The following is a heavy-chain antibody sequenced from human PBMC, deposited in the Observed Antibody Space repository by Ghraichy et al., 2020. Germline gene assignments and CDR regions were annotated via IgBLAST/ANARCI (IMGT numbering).Heavy chain of an antibody. V-gene: IGHV3-48*01. CDR3: ARVYYDSSGYYFPLYYYYGMDV. CDR1: GFTFSSYS. D-gene: IGHD3-22*01. Sequence: GGSLRLSCAASGFTFSSYSMNWVRQAPGKGLEWVSYISSSSSTIYYADSVKGRFTISRDNAKNSLYLQMNSLRAEDTAVYYCARVYYDSSGYYFPLYYYYGMDVWGQGTTVTVSS. J-gene: IGHJ6*02. CDR2: ISSSSSTI.